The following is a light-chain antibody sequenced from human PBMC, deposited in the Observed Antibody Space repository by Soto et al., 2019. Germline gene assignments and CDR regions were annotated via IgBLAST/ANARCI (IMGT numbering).Light chain of an antibody. CDR1: QSVTNSY. V-gene: IGKV3-20*01. CDR3: QQYGSLSWT. CDR2: AIS. Sequence: EIVLTQSPGTLSLSPGERATLSCRASQSVTNSYLAWYQQKSGQAPRLLIYAISSRATGIPDRFSGSGSGTDFTLTISRLEPEDFAVYYCQQYGSLSWTFGQGTKVDIK. J-gene: IGKJ1*01.